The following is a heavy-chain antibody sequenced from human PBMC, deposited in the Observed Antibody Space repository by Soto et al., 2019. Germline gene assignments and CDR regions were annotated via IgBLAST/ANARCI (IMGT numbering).Heavy chain of an antibody. CDR1: GFTFSSYA. Sequence: GGSLRLSCAASGFTFSSYAMSWVRQAPGKGLEWVSAISGSGGSTYYADSVKGRFTISRDNSKNTLYLQMNSLRAEDTAVYYCAKDMHYDSSCSSYYCYGMDVWGQGTTVTVSS. CDR3: AKDMHYDSSCSSYYCYGMDV. CDR2: ISGSGGST. D-gene: IGHD3-22*01. J-gene: IGHJ6*02. V-gene: IGHV3-23*01.